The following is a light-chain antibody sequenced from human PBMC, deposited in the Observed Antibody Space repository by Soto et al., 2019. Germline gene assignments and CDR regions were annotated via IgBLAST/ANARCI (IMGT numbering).Light chain of an antibody. CDR2: STT. V-gene: IGLV7-43*01. CDR3: LLYDGCARV. CDR1: TGAVASGSY. J-gene: IGLJ1*01. Sequence: QTVVTQEPSLTVSPGGTVTLTCASSTGAVASGSYPSWFQQKPGQAPRALIYSTTYKHSWTPARFSGSLLGGKAALTLSGVQPEDEAEYYCLLYDGCARVFGTGTKLTVL.